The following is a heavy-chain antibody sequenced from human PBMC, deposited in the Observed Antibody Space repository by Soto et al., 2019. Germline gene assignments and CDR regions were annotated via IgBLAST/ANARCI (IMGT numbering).Heavy chain of an antibody. D-gene: IGHD4-17*01. Sequence: ASVKVSCKASGYTFTSYYMHWVRQAPGQGLEWIGIINPSGGSTSYAQKFQGRVTMTRDTSTSTAYMELSSLRSEDTAVYYCARAIYGGNSIYHYWGQGTLVTVSS. V-gene: IGHV1-46*01. CDR3: ARAIYGGNSIYHY. CDR2: INPSGGST. J-gene: IGHJ4*02. CDR1: GYTFTSYY.